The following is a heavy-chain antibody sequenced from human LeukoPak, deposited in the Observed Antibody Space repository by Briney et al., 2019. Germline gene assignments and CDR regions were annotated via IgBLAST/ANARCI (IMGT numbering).Heavy chain of an antibody. D-gene: IGHD6-19*01. CDR3: ARWDLSGPGAFDI. V-gene: IGHV3-23*01. CDR2: ISGSGGST. J-gene: IGHJ3*02. Sequence: GGSLRLSCAPSGFTLSSYAMSWVRQAPGKGLEWVSAISGSGGSTYYADSVKGRFTISRDNSKNTLYLQMNSLGAEDTAVYYCARWDLSGPGAFDIWGQGTMVTVSS. CDR1: GFTLSSYA.